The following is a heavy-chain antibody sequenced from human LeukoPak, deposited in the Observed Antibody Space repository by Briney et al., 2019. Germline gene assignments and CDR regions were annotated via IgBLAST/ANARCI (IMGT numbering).Heavy chain of an antibody. CDR1: GGSISSSY. Sequence: SETLSLTCTVSGGSISSSYWSWIRQPPGKGLEWIGYISYSGSTNYNPSLKSRVTISVDASKNQFSLKLSSVTTADTAVYYCAAEVRDNWNRRFDFWGQGTLVTVSS. J-gene: IGHJ4*02. CDR3: AAEVRDNWNRRFDF. CDR2: ISYSGST. D-gene: IGHD1-20*01. V-gene: IGHV4-59*01.